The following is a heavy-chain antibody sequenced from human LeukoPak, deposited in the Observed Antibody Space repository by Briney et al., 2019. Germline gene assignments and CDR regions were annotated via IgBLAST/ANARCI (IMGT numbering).Heavy chain of an antibody. CDR2: INAGNGNT. V-gene: IGHV1-3*01. D-gene: IGHD3-10*01. J-gene: IGHJ4*02. CDR3: ARVLVRGVMVLGY. CDR1: GYTFTSYA. Sequence: ASVKVSCKASGYTFTSYAMHWVRQAPGQRLEWMGWINAGNGNTKYSQKFQGRVTITRDTSASTAYMELSSLRSEDTAVYYCARVLVRGVMVLGYWGQGTLVTVSS.